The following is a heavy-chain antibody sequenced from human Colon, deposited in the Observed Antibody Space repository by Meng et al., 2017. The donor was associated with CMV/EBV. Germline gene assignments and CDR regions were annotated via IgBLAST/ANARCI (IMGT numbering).Heavy chain of an antibody. D-gene: IGHD5-12*01. V-gene: IGHV1-2*06. CDR1: RYNFTGYE. J-gene: IGHJ4*01. CDR2: IYPKTGGT. CDR3: ARAKRAFSGYDFEY. Sequence: KASRYNFTGYESLGVRQARGQGLEWRERIYPKTGGTNIAQKLQGRVTLATNTSITTDYMELSSLTSDDTAVYYCARAKRAFSGYDFEYWGQGTLVTVSS.